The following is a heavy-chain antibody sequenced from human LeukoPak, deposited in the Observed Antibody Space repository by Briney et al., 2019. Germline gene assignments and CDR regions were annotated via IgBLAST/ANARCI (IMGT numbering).Heavy chain of an antibody. D-gene: IGHD3-22*01. CDR2: IKSKTDGGTT. Sequence: GGSLRLSCAASGFTFSNAWMSWVRQAPGKGLEWVGRIKSKTDGGTTDYAAPVKGRFTISRDDSKNTLYLQMNSLKTEDTAVYYCTTGPSGYYPLQSRAFGYWGQGTLVTVSS. CDR1: GFTFSNAW. CDR3: TTGPSGYYPLQSRAFGY. J-gene: IGHJ4*02. V-gene: IGHV3-15*01.